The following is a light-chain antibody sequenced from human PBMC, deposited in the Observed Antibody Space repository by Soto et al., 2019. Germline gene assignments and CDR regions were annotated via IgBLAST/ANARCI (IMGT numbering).Light chain of an antibody. CDR1: QSVSSSN. Sequence: DIVLTQSPGTLSLSPGERATLSCRASQSVSSSNLAWYQQKPAQAPRLLIYGASTRATGIPARFSGSGSGTDFTLTISSLQSEDFAVYYCQQYNDWPQTFGQGTKVDIK. CDR2: GAS. J-gene: IGKJ1*01. CDR3: QQYNDWPQT. V-gene: IGKV3-15*01.